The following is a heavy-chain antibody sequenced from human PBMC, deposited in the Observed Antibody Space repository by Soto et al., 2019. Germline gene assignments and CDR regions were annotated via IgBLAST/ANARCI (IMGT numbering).Heavy chain of an antibody. CDR2: INREGGEK. CDR1: GFTFSSYW. J-gene: IGHJ4*02. D-gene: IGHD3-22*01. Sequence: GGSLRLSCAVSGFTFSSYWMCWVRQAPGSGLEWVANINREGGEKYYVDSVKGRFTISRDNAKSSLYLQMNSLRAEDTAVYYCATSSSGYYPFDSWGQGTLVTVS. CDR3: ATSSSGYYPFDS. V-gene: IGHV3-7*03.